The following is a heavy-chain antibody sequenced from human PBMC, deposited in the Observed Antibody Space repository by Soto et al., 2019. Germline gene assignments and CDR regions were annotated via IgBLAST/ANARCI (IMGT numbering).Heavy chain of an antibody. CDR3: ARKGSLYSSGWLFDY. J-gene: IGHJ4*02. D-gene: IGHD6-19*01. CDR1: GFTFSSYS. Sequence: GGSLRLSCAASGFTFSSYSMNWVRQAPGKGLEWVSSISSSSYIYYADSVKGRFTISRDNAKNPLYLQMNSLRAEDTAVYYCARKGSLYSSGWLFDYWGQGTLVTVSS. V-gene: IGHV3-21*01. CDR2: ISSSSYI.